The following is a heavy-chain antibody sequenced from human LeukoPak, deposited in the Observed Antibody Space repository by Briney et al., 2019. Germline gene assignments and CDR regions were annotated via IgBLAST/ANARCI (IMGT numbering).Heavy chain of an antibody. CDR3: ARGGHYYDSSGYYGGY. CDR1: GFTFSSYE. J-gene: IGHJ4*02. D-gene: IGHD3-22*01. CDR2: ISSSGSTI. Sequence: PGGSLRLSCAASGFTFSSYEMNWVRQAPEKGLEWVSYISSSGSTIYYADSVKGRFTISRDNAKNSLYLQMNSLRAEDTAVYYCARGGHYYDSSGYYGGYWGQGTLVTVSS. V-gene: IGHV3-48*03.